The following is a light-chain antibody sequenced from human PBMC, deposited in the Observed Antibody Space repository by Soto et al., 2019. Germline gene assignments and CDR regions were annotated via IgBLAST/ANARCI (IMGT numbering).Light chain of an antibody. CDR1: QSVSSNY. CDR3: LQYSSSPPT. Sequence: EIVLTQSPGTLSLSPGERATLSCRASQSVSSNYLAWYQRKPGQAPRLLIYGASSRAIDNPNRFSGSGSGTDFTFTITNLEPEDFAVYYCLQYSSSPPTFGQGTKVEI. CDR2: GAS. J-gene: IGKJ1*01. V-gene: IGKV3-20*01.